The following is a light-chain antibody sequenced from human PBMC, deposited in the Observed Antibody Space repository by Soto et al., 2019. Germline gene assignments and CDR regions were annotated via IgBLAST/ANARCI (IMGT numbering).Light chain of an antibody. V-gene: IGLV2-14*01. CDR3: NSFTTSYTYV. Sequence: QSVLTQPASVSGSPGQSITISCTGTVSDVGGYNSVSWHQQHPGKAPKLMIYEVSHRPSGVSNRFSGSKSGNTASLTISGLQAEDEADYYCNSFTTSYTYVFGTGTKLTVL. CDR2: EVS. J-gene: IGLJ1*01. CDR1: VSDVGGYNS.